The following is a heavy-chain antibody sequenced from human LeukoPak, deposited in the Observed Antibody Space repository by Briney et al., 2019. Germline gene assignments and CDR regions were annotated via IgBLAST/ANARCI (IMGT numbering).Heavy chain of an antibody. CDR3: VKGHTGTIFGVVPVNPLGY. CDR2: IQGDERSA. CDR1: GFRFSGYW. V-gene: IGHV3-74*01. D-gene: IGHD3-3*01. J-gene: IGHJ4*02. Sequence: GGSLRLSCEVSGFRFSGYWMHWVRQAPGKGLVWVSRIQGDERSASYGDSVRGRFTISKDNAKNILYLRMDSLRVEDTAVYYCVKGHTGTIFGVVPVNPLGYWGQGTLVTVSS.